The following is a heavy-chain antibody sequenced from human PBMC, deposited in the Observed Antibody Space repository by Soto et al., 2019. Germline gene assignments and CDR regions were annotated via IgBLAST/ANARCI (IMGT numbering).Heavy chain of an antibody. CDR1: GYTFTSYG. V-gene: IGHV1-18*01. CDR3: ARDFLVLRGLEWDNYYYYMDV. CDR2: ISAYNGNT. Sequence: ASVKVSCKASGYTFTSYGISWVRQAPGQGLEWMGWISAYNGNTNYAQKLQGRVTMTTDTSTSTAYMELRSLRSDDTAVYYCARDFLVLRGLEWDNYYYYMDVWGKGTTVNVSS. D-gene: IGHD3-3*01. J-gene: IGHJ6*03.